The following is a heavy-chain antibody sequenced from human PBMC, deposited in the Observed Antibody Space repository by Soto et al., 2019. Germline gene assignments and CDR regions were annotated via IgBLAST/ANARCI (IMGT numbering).Heavy chain of an antibody. CDR2: IIPILGIA. Sequence: GASVKVSCKVSGYTLTELSMHWVRQAPGKGLEWMGRIIPILGIANYAQKFQGRVTITADNSTSTAYMELSSLRSEDTAVYYCARCQSHYYCSYKDVWGKGTTVTVSS. CDR1: GYTLTELS. CDR3: ARCQSHYYCSYKDV. J-gene: IGHJ6*03. V-gene: IGHV1-69*02.